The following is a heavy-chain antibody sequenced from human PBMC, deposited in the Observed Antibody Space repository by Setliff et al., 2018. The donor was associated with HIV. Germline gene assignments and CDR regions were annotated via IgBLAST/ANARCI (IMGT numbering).Heavy chain of an antibody. Sequence: SETLSLTCSVSGPSLSTGHHWGWIRQTPEKGLEWIGSSSDSGYTQYTPSLKSRVTIFVDTARKQFSLKLRSVTAADTAVYYCARCSVGWSREENPRPDGAFHIWGQGSMVTVSS. J-gene: IGHJ3*02. D-gene: IGHD3-3*01. V-gene: IGHV4-38-2*02. CDR1: GPSLSTGHH. CDR3: ARCSVGWSREENPRPDGAFHI. CDR2: SSDSGYT.